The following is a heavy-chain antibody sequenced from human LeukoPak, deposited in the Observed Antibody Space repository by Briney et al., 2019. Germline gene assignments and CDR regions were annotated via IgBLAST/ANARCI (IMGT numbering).Heavy chain of an antibody. Sequence: PSETLSLTCTVSGDSISSGSYYWGWIRQPPGKGLEWIGSIYYVGSTYYNPSLKSRLTISVDTSKNQLSLRLNSVTAADTAVYYCARFMHNWDCLHWGQGTLVTVSS. D-gene: IGHD5/OR15-5a*01. CDR1: GDSISSGSYY. CDR3: ARFMHNWDCLH. J-gene: IGHJ4*02. CDR2: IYYVGST. V-gene: IGHV4-39*01.